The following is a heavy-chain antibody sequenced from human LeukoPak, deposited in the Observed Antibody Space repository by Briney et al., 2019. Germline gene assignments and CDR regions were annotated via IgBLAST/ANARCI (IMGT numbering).Heavy chain of an antibody. D-gene: IGHD3-3*01. CDR2: IKQDGSEK. J-gene: IGHJ6*02. V-gene: IGHV3-7*03. CDR3: ARDLVTIFGVAYYYYGMDV. CDR1: GFTFSSYW. Sequence: GGSLRLSYAASGFTFSSYWMSWVRQAPGKGLEWVANIKQDGSEKYYVDSVKGRFTISRDHAKNSLYLQMNSLRAEDTAVYYCARDLVTIFGVAYYYYGMDVWGQGTTVTVSS.